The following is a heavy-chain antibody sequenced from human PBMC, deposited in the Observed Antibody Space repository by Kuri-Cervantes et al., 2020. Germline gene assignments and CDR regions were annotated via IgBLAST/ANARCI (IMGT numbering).Heavy chain of an antibody. J-gene: IGHJ5*02. CDR1: GGSISSYY. V-gene: IGHV4-59*12. D-gene: IGHD3-10*01. CDR3: ARWGYGSGSHRGYDP. Sequence: GSLRLSCTVSGGSISSYYWSWIRQPPGKGLEWIGYIYYSGSTNYNPSLKSRVTISVDTSKIQISLTLSSVTAADTAVYYCARWGYGSGSHRGYDPWGHGILVTVSS. CDR2: IYYSGST.